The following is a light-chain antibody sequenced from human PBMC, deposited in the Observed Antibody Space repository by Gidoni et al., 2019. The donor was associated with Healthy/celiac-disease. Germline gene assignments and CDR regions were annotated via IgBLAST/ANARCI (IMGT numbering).Light chain of an antibody. CDR3: QQSYSTIT. CDR1: QSISSY. CDR2: AAS. V-gene: IGKV1-39*01. J-gene: IGKJ4*01. Sequence: DIQMTQSPSSLSASVGDRVTITCRASQSISSYLNWYQQKPGKAPKLLIYAASSLQSGVPSRLSGSGSGTDFTLTSSSLQTEDFATYYCQQSYSTITFGGGTKVEIK.